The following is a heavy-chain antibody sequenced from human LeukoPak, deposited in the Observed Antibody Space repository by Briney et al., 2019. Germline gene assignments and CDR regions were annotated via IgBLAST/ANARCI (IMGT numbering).Heavy chain of an antibody. CDR2: INEDGSVK. J-gene: IGHJ4*02. Sequence: PGGSLRLSCAVSGGTFGAYWMAWVRQSPGKGLEWVAEINEDGSVKYYVDSMKGRFTISRDNAKNSLYLQMNSLGAEDTAVYYCAKVPRDSDCYWGQGTLVTVSS. CDR3: AKVPRDSDCY. V-gene: IGHV3-7*01. CDR1: GGTFGAYW. D-gene: IGHD2-21*02.